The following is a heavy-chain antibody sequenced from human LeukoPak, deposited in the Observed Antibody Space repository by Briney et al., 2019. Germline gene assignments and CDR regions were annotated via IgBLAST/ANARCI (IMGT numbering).Heavy chain of an antibody. CDR1: GYTLTEYS. D-gene: IGHD2-8*02. Sequence: ASVKVSCKASGYTLTEYSMHWVRQAPGHGLEWMGWINAKSGDTKYAQKFQARVTMTRDTSITTTYREVSRLSSDDTAVYYCARQNTGQLDYWGQGTLVTVSS. J-gene: IGHJ4*02. CDR2: INAKSGDT. V-gene: IGHV1-2*02. CDR3: ARQNTGQLDY.